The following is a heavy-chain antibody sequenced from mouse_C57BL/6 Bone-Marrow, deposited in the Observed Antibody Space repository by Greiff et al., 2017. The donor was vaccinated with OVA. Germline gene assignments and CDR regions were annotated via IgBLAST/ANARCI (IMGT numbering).Heavy chain of an antibody. Sequence: QVQLQQPGAELVMPGASVKLSCKASGYTFTSYWMHWVKQRPGQGLEWIGEIDPSDSYTNYNQKFKGKSTLTVDKSSSTAYMQRSSLTSEDSAVYYCARDQSYGSSFYFDFGDQGTTLTVSS. V-gene: IGHV1-69*01. CDR3: ARDQSYGSSFYFDF. D-gene: IGHD1-1*01. CDR1: GYTFTSYW. CDR2: IDPSDSYT. J-gene: IGHJ2*01.